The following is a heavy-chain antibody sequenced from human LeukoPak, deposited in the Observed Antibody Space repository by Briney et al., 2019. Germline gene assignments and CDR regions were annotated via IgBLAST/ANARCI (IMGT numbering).Heavy chain of an antibody. V-gene: IGHV3-23*01. D-gene: IGHD5-18*01. CDR3: AKDGEYSYGKSNYYFDY. CDR1: GGSISSSSYY. Sequence: ETLSLTCTVSGGSISSSSYYWGWIRQPPGKGLEWVSAISGSGGSTYYADSVKGRFTISRDNSKNTLYLQMNSLRAEDTAVYYCAKDGEYSYGKSNYYFDYWGQGTLVTVSS. CDR2: ISGSGGST. J-gene: IGHJ4*02.